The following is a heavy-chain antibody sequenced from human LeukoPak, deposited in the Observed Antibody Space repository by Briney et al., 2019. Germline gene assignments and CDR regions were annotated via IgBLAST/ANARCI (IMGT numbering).Heavy chain of an antibody. CDR3: ARDHSSSWYFWFDH. CDR2: IYYSGST. CDR1: GGSISSYY. V-gene: IGHV4-59*01. J-gene: IGHJ5*02. Sequence: SETLSLTCTVSGGSISSYYWSWIRQPPGKGLEWIGYIYYSGSTNYNPSLKSRVTISVDTSKNQFSLKLSSVTAADTAVYYCARDHSSSWYFWFDHWGQGTLVTVSS. D-gene: IGHD6-13*01.